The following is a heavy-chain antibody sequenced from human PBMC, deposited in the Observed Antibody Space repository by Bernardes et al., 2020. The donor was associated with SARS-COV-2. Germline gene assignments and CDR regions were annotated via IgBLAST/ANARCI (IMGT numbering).Heavy chain of an antibody. CDR3: AHGAPYRAFDI. CDR1: GFSLSTSGAA. CDR2: SYWDDAE. J-gene: IGHJ3*02. V-gene: IGHV2-5*02. Sequence: SGLTLVNPTQTLTLTCTFSGFSLSTSGAAVAWIRQPPEKALEWLALSYWDDAERYRPSLKSRLTITKDTSKHKVVRTVTHMDPLDTAKYYCAHGAPYRAFDIWGQGTMVTVSS.